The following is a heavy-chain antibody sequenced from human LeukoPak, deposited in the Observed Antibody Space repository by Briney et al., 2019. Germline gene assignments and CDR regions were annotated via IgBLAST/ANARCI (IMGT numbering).Heavy chain of an antibody. V-gene: IGHV4-59*08. CDR2: IYYSGST. CDR3: ARLREDSYDYYGMDV. D-gene: IGHD2-15*01. CDR1: GGSISNYY. J-gene: IGHJ6*02. Sequence: SETLSLTCTVSGGSISNYYWSWIRQPPGKGLEWIGYIYYSGSTNYNPSLKSRVTISVDTSQRQFSLKLSSVTAADTAVCYCARLREDSYDYYGMDVWGQGTTVTVSS.